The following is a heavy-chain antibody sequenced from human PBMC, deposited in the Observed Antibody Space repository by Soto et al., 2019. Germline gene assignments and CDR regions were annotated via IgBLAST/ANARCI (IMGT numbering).Heavy chain of an antibody. CDR1: GYTFTSYG. D-gene: IGHD3-22*01. CDR2: ISAYNVKA. CDR3: ARPNFYYETRGYNDPKGTWFGP. V-gene: IGHV1-18*01. J-gene: IGHJ5*02. Sequence: ASVKVSCKASGYTFTSYGISWVRQAPGQGLEWMGWISAYNVKANYAQKLQGRVTITTDTSTSTAYLEVSGLRSEDTAVYYCARPNFYYETRGYNDPKGTWFGPWGQGSLVTVSS.